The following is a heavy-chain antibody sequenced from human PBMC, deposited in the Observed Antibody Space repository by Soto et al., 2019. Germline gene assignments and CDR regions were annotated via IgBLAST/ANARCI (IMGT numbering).Heavy chain of an antibody. D-gene: IGHD1-1*01. Sequence: QVQLVQSGAEVKKPGASVKVSCKASGYTFTSYDINWVRQATGQGLEWMGWMNPNSGNTGYAQKFQGRVTMTRNTSISTAYMDLSSLRSEDPAVYYCARERTGTTSMDVWGQGTTVTVSS. CDR3: ARERTGTTSMDV. J-gene: IGHJ6*02. CDR1: GYTFTSYD. CDR2: MNPNSGNT. V-gene: IGHV1-8*01.